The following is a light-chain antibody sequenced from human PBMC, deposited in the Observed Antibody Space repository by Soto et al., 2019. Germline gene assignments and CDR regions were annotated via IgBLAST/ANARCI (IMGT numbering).Light chain of an antibody. Sequence: QSVLTQPPSVSAAPGQKVTISCSGSSSNIGNNYVSWYKQLPGTAPKLLIYDNNKRPSGIPDRFSGSKSGTSATLGITGLQTGDEADYYCGTWDSSLSAGVFGTGTKVTV. CDR2: DNN. V-gene: IGLV1-51*01. J-gene: IGLJ1*01. CDR3: GTWDSSLSAGV. CDR1: SSNIGNNY.